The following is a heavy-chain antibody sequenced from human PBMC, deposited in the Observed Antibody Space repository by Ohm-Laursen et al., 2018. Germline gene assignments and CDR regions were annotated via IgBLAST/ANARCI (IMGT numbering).Heavy chain of an antibody. CDR1: GISFSSYG. Sequence: SLRLSCTASGISFSSYGMHWVRQAPGKGLEWVAVIGHDGSAKFYADSVKGRFTISRDNSKNTLYLQMNSLRVEDTAVYFCARDKYSKYYYYYGLGVWGQGTTVTVSS. D-gene: IGHD4-11*01. CDR3: ARDKYSKYYYYYGLGV. V-gene: IGHV3-33*08. CDR2: IGHDGSAK. J-gene: IGHJ6*02.